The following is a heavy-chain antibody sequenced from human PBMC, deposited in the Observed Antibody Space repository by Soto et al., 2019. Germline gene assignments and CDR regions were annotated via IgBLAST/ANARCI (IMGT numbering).Heavy chain of an antibody. CDR2: VNPILSMS. Sequence: QVQLVQSGAEVKRPGSSVKVSCKASGDTFSFYSISWVRQAPGLGLEWMGRVNPILSMSNYAQRFQGRVTMTADKSTSTAYMELSGLRSADTAMYYCATSYGSGYRAFDYWGQGALVTVSS. V-gene: IGHV1-69*04. J-gene: IGHJ4*02. CDR1: GDTFSFYS. D-gene: IGHD3-10*01. CDR3: ATSYGSGYRAFDY.